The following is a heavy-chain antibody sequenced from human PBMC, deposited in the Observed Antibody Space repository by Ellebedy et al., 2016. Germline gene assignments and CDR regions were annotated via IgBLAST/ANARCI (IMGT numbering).Heavy chain of an antibody. D-gene: IGHD5-24*01. CDR2: INSDGSST. J-gene: IGHJ4*02. CDR1: GFPFSRFW. Sequence: GESLKISCAASGFTSGFPFSRFWMHWVRQGPGKGLLWVSGINSDGSSTTYADSVKGRFTISRDNAKNTLYLQMDNLKAEDTAIYFCAEDGAGFSNSWGQGTRVTVSS. CDR3: AEDGAGFSNS. V-gene: IGHV3-74*01.